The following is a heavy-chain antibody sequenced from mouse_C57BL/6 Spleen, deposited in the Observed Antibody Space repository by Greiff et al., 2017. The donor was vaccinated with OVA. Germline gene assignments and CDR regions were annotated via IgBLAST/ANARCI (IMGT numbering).Heavy chain of an antibody. D-gene: IGHD2-2*01. V-gene: IGHV1-7*01. CDR2: INPSSGYT. CDR3: ARGDYGSFAY. Sequence: VQGVESGAELAKPGASVKLSCKASGYTFTSYWMHWVKQRPGQGLEWIGYINPSSGYTKYNQKFKDKATLTADKSSSTAYMQLSSLTYEDSADYYCARGDYGSFAYWGQGTLVTVSA. J-gene: IGHJ3*01. CDR1: GYTFTSYW.